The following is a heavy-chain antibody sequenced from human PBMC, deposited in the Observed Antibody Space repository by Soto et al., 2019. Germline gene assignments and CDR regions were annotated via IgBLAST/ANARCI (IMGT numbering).Heavy chain of an antibody. CDR1: GAPFSGYY. J-gene: IGHJ4*02. CDR3: ARGREIFGAVTPFEY. Sequence: SETLSLTCAVYGAPFSGYYWTWIRQPPGKGLEWIGEINHAGSTKYNPSLKSRVTISLDTSKNQFSLSLRSVTAADTAVYYCARGREIFGAVTPFEYWGQGTQVTVSS. V-gene: IGHV4-34*01. CDR2: INHAGST. D-gene: IGHD3-3*01.